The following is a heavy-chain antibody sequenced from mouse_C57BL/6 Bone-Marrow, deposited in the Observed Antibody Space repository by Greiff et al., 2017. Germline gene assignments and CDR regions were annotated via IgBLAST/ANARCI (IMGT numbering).Heavy chain of an antibody. Sequence: EVHLVESGPGLVKPSQSLSLTCSVTGYSITSGYYWNWIRQFPGNKLEWMGYISYDGSNNYNPSLKNRISITRDTSKNQFFLKLNSVTTEDTATYYCAREGDYALAYWGQGTLVTVSA. CDR3: AREGDYALAY. J-gene: IGHJ3*01. CDR1: GYSITSGYY. CDR2: ISYDGSN. V-gene: IGHV3-6*01. D-gene: IGHD2-4*01.